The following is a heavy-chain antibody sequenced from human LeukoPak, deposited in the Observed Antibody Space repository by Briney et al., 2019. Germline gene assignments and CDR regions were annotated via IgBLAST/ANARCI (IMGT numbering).Heavy chain of an antibody. V-gene: IGHV4-31*03. CDR1: GGSISSGGSR. D-gene: IGHD7-27*01. CDR3: ARDWGTYFDY. CDR2: IYYSGST. Sequence: SETLSLTCTVSGGSISSGGSRWSWIRQHPGKGLEWIGYIYYSGSTYYNPSLERRLTMSVDTSKNQFSLHLTSVTAADTAAYYCARDWGTYFDYWGQGTLVTVSS. J-gene: IGHJ4*02.